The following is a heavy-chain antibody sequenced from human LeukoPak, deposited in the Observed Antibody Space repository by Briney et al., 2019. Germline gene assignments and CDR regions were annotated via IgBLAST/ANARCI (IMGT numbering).Heavy chain of an antibody. CDR2: IYYSGST. D-gene: IGHD3-3*01. Sequence: SETLSLTCTVSGGSISSYYWSWIRQPPGKGLEWIGYIYYSGSTNYNPSLKSRVSISVDTSKNQFSLKLSSVTAADTAVYYCARGFWAAGPVNYWGQGTLVTVSS. V-gene: IGHV4-59*08. CDR3: ARGFWAAGPVNY. J-gene: IGHJ4*02. CDR1: GGSISSYY.